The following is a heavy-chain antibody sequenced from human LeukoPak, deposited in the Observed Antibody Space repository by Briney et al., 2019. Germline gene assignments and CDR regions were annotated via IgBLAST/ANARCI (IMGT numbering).Heavy chain of an antibody. CDR1: GYTFTGYY. CDR3: ARAEDIVVVPAALEFDP. CDR2: INPNSGGT. J-gene: IGHJ5*02. D-gene: IGHD2-2*01. V-gene: IGHV1-2*02. Sequence: ASVEVSCKASGYTFTGYYMHWVRQAPGQGLEWMGWINPNSGGTNYAQKFQGRVTMTRDTSISTAYMELSRLRSDDTAVYYCARAEDIVVVPAALEFDPWGQGTLVTVSS.